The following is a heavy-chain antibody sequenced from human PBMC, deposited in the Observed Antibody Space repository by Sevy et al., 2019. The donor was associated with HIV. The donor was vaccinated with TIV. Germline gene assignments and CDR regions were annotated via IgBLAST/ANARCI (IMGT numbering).Heavy chain of an antibody. D-gene: IGHD6-19*01. CDR3: AKDRGRIAVAGIRGFDY. Sequence: SLRLSCAASGFIFSDYGMHWVRQAPGKGLEWVAVISYDGSNKYYADSVKGRFTISRDNSKNTLYLQMNSLRAEDTAVYYCAKDRGRIAVAGIRGFDYWGQGTLVTVSS. CDR1: GFIFSDYG. J-gene: IGHJ4*02. V-gene: IGHV3-30*18. CDR2: ISYDGSNK.